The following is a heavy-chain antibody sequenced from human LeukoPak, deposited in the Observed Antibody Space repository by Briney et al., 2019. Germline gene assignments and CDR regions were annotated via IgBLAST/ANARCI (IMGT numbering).Heavy chain of an antibody. CDR3: VRWGLGKGEAFDI. CDR2: IRYDGSNK. D-gene: IGHD5-24*01. CDR1: GVTFNNYG. J-gene: IGHJ3*02. Sequence: PGGSLRLSCEATGVTFNNYGTHWVRQAPGKGLEWLAFIRYDGSNKYYADSVKGRFTISRDNSKNTLYLQMNSLRAEDTAVYYCVRWGLGKGEAFDIWGQGTMVTVSS. V-gene: IGHV3-30*02.